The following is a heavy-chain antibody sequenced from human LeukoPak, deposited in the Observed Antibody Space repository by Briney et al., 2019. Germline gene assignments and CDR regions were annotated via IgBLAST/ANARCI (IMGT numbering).Heavy chain of an antibody. J-gene: IGHJ4*02. Sequence: SETLSLTCTVSGYSISSGYYWGWIRQPPGKGLEWIGSIYHSGSTYYNPSLKSRVTISVDTSKNQFSLKLSSVTAADTAVYYCARGEGLDDYWGQGTLVTVS. CDR3: ARGEGLDDY. CDR2: IYHSGST. CDR1: GYSISSGYY. V-gene: IGHV4-38-2*02. D-gene: IGHD1-1*01.